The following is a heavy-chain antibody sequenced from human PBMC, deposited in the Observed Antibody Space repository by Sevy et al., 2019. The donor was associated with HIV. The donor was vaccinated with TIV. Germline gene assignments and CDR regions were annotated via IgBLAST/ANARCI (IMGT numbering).Heavy chain of an antibody. CDR3: ARDSAVVPRALVY. CDR2: TNYIGSS. V-gene: IGHV4-59*01. J-gene: IGHJ4*02. D-gene: IGHD2-15*01. CDR1: GDSISSYF. Sequence: SETLSLTCNVSGDSISSYFWSWVRQPPGKGLEWIGYTNYIGSSEYNPSLRSRVTISIDTSKKYLSMKLTSVTAADTAVYYCARDSAVVPRALVYWGQGTLVTVSS.